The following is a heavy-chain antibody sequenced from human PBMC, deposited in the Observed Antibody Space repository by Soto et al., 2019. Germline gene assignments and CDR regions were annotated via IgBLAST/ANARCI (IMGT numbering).Heavy chain of an antibody. CDR1: GYTFTSYG. CDR3: ARDGGSSSDKGYYGMDV. V-gene: IGHV1-18*01. J-gene: IGHJ6*02. Sequence: ASVKVSCKASGYTFTSYGISWVRQAPGQGLEWMGWISAYNGNTNYAQKLQGRVTMTTDTSTSTAYMELRSLRSDDTAVYYCARDGGSSSDKGYYGMDVWGQGTTVTVSS. D-gene: IGHD2-15*01. CDR2: ISAYNGNT.